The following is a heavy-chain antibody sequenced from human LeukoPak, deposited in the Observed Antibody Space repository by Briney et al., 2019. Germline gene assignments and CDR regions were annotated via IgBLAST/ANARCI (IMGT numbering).Heavy chain of an antibody. CDR1: GGAISSYY. V-gene: IGHV4-59*01. Sequence: SETLSLTCTVSGGAISSYYWNWIRQPPGKGLEWIGYIYYSGSTNYNPSLKSRVTTSVDTSKNQFSLKLSSVTAADTAVYYCARERLGYYDRSGLDYWGQGTLVTVSS. CDR3: ARERLGYYDRSGLDY. CDR2: IYYSGST. D-gene: IGHD3-22*01. J-gene: IGHJ4*02.